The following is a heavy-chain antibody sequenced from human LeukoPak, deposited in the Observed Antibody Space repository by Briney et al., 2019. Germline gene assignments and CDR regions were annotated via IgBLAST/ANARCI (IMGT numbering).Heavy chain of an antibody. Sequence: SETLSLTCTVSGGSISSYYWSWIRQPPGKGLEWIGYIYYSGSTNYNPSLKSRVTISVDTSKNQFSLKLSSVTAADTAVYYCARDGLGSYYSGLSYYGMDVWGQGTTVTVSS. J-gene: IGHJ6*02. CDR3: ARDGLGSYYSGLSYYGMDV. D-gene: IGHD1-26*01. CDR1: GGSISSYY. CDR2: IYYSGST. V-gene: IGHV4-59*01.